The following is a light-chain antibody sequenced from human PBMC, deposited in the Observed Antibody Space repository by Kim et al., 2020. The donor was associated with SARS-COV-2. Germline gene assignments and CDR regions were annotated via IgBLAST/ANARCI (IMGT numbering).Light chain of an antibody. V-gene: IGLV3-21*01. Sequence: APGKTATIACGGSDIGSKTVHWYQQKPGQAPMLVIYYDHDRPSGIPERFSGSNSGNTATLTIGRVEAGDEADYYCQVWESSSDHWVFGGGTKLTVL. CDR2: YDH. CDR3: QVWESSSDHWV. CDR1: DIGSKT. J-gene: IGLJ2*01.